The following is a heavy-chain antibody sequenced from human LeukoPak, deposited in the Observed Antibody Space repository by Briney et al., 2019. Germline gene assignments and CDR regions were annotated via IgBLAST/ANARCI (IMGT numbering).Heavy chain of an antibody. V-gene: IGHV4-39*07. CDR3: AGRPYYYYGMDV. CDR1: GGSISSSSYY. Sequence: SETLSLTCTVSGGSISSSSYYWGWIRQPPGKGLEWIGSIYYSGSTYYNPSLKSRVTISVDTSKNQFSLKLSSVTAADTAVYYCAGRPYYYYGMDVWGKGTTVTVSP. J-gene: IGHJ6*04. CDR2: IYYSGST.